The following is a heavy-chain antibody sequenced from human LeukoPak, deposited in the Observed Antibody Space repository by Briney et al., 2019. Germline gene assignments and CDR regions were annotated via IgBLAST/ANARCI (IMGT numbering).Heavy chain of an antibody. D-gene: IGHD4-17*01. CDR1: GGSIKSYF. Sequence: PSETLSLTCTVSGGSIKSYFWSWIRQSPGKGLEWIGYISYRGSTNYNPSLKSRVIISIDTSKNRFSLKLSSVTAADTAVYYCARHLYGDYVSDSWGQGNLVTVSS. V-gene: IGHV4-59*08. CDR3: ARHLYGDYVSDS. J-gene: IGHJ4*02. CDR2: ISYRGST.